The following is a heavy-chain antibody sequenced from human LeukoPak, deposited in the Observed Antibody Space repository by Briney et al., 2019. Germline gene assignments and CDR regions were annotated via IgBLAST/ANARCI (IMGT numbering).Heavy chain of an antibody. V-gene: IGHV3-33*01. CDR2: IRYDGSNK. D-gene: IGHD3-10*01. Sequence: GGSLRLSCAASGFTFSSYGMHWVRQAPGKGLEWVAVIRYDGSNKYYADSVKGRFTISRDNSKNTLYLQMNSLRAEDTAVYYCARDGQSYYGSGSYQGYWGQGTLVTVSS. CDR1: GFTFSSYG. CDR3: ARDGQSYYGSGSYQGY. J-gene: IGHJ4*02.